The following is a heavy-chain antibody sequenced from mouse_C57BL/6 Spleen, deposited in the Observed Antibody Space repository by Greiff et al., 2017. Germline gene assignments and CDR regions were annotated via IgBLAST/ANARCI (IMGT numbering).Heavy chain of an antibody. D-gene: IGHD2-4*01. J-gene: IGHJ3*01. Sequence: DVKLQESGAELVRPGASVKLSCTASGFNIKDYYMHWVKQRPEQGLEWIGRIDPEDGDTEYAPKFQGKATMTADTSSNTAYLQLSSLTSEDTAVYYCTGEDYDGAAYWGQGTLVTVSA. V-gene: IGHV14-1*01. CDR2: IDPEDGDT. CDR1: GFNIKDYY. CDR3: TGEDYDGAAY.